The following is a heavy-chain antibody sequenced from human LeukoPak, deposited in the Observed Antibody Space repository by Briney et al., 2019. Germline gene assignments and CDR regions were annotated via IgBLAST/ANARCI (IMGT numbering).Heavy chain of an antibody. Sequence: SVKVSCKASGGTFSSYAIIWVRQAPGQGLEWMGGIIPIFGTANYAQKFQGRVTITTDESTSTAYMELSSLRCEDTAVYYCARGGAQYCSGGSCYSKSTLDNWFDPWGQGTLVTVSS. CDR3: ARGGAQYCSGGSCYSKSTLDNWFDP. CDR2: IIPIFGTA. J-gene: IGHJ5*02. D-gene: IGHD2-15*01. CDR1: GGTFSSYA. V-gene: IGHV1-69*05.